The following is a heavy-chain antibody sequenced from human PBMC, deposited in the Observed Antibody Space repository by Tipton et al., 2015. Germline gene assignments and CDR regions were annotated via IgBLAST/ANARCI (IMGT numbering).Heavy chain of an antibody. V-gene: IGHV4-39*07. CDR1: GDSISSSSYY. D-gene: IGHD3-22*01. CDR3: AREVWYNDSTGYDY. J-gene: IGHJ4*02. CDR2: VYYSGST. Sequence: TLSLSCTVSGDSISSSSYYWGWIRQPPGKGLEWIGSVYYSGSTFYNPSLKSRVTMSVDTSKNQFSLHLSSVTAADTAVYYCAREVWYNDSTGYDYWGQGTLVTVSS.